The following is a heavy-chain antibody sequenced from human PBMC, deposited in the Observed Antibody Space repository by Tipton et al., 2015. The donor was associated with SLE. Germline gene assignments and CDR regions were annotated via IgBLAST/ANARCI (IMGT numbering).Heavy chain of an antibody. Sequence: GSLRLSCAASGFTFSSYWMSWVRQAPGKGLEWVANIKQDGSEKYYVDSVKGRFTISRDNAKNSLYLQMNSLRAEDTAVYYCARGNYCSGGSCYSEWYFDLWGRGTLVTVSS. D-gene: IGHD2-15*01. CDR2: IKQDGSEK. CDR1: GFTFSSYW. CDR3: ARGNYCSGGSCYSEWYFDL. V-gene: IGHV3-7*03. J-gene: IGHJ2*01.